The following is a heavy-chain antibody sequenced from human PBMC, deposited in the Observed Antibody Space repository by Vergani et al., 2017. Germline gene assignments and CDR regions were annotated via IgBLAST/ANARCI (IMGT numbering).Heavy chain of an antibody. CDR2: IYYSGST. J-gene: IGHJ3*02. V-gene: IGHV4-61*10. CDR3: ATVQLGYCSGGSCYQGRNAFDI. Sequence: QVQLQESGPGLVKPSETLSLTCTVSGGSVSSGSYYWSWIRQPAGKGLEWIGYIYYSGSTNYNPSLKSRVTISVDTSKNQFSLKLSSVTAADTAVYYCATVQLGYCSGGSCYQGRNAFDIWGQGTMVTVSS. D-gene: IGHD2-15*01. CDR1: GGSVSSGSYY.